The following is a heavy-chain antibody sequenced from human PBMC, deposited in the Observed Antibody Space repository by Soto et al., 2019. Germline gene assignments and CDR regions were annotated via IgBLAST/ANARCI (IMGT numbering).Heavy chain of an antibody. J-gene: IGHJ6*02. CDR2: ISYDGSNK. CDR1: GFTFSSYA. Sequence: QVQLVESGGGVVQPGRSLRLSCAASGFTFSSYAMHWVRQAPGKGLEWVAVISYDGSNKYYADSVKGRFTISGDNSKNTLYLQMNSLRAEDTAVYYCARDKRGTAMVRHYYYGMDVWGQGTTVTVSS. D-gene: IGHD5-18*01. CDR3: ARDKRGTAMVRHYYYGMDV. V-gene: IGHV3-30-3*01.